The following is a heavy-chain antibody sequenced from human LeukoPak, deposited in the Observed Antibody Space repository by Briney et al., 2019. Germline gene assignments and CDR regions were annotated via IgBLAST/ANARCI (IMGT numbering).Heavy chain of an antibody. J-gene: IGHJ6*03. V-gene: IGHV4-38-2*02. Sequence: SETLSLTCTVSGYSISSAYYWGWIRQPPGKGLEWIGSFYQSGNTYYSPSLKSRVTTSVDTSKNQFSLKLSSVTAADTAVYYCARGARGRAIFGVVTPGRNYYYYMDVWGKGTTVTVSS. D-gene: IGHD3-3*01. CDR2: FYQSGNT. CDR1: GYSISSAYY. CDR3: ARGARGRAIFGVVTPGRNYYYYMDV.